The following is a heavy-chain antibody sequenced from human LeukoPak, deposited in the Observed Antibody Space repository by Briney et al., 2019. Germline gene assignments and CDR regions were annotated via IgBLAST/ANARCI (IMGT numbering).Heavy chain of an antibody. J-gene: IGHJ4*02. CDR2: IYYSGST. D-gene: IGHD3-22*01. CDR1: GGSLSSGGYY. Sequence: PSETLSLTCTVSGGSLSSGGYYWSWIRQHPGKGLEWIGYIYYSGSTYYNPSLKSRVTMSVDTSKNQFSLKLSSVTAADTAVYYCARAPYCYDSSGYYGALTGWGQGTLVTVSS. CDR3: ARAPYCYDSSGYYGALTG. V-gene: IGHV4-31*03.